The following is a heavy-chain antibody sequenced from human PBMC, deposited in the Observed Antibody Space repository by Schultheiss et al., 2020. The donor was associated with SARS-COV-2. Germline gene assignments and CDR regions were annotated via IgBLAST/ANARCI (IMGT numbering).Heavy chain of an antibody. CDR1: GFTFSSYW. D-gene: IGHD3-3*01. CDR2: INSDGSST. CDR3: AKESSGDYDFWSGYYTDC. V-gene: IGHV3-74*01. J-gene: IGHJ4*02. Sequence: GGSLRLSCAASGFTFSSYWMHWVRQAPGKGLVWVSRINSDGSSTSYADSVKGRFTISRDNAKNTLYLQMNSLRAEDTAVYCCAKESSGDYDFWSGYYTDCWGQGTLVTVSS.